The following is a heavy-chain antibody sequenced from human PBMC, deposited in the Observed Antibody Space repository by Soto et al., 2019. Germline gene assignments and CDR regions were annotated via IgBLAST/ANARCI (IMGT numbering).Heavy chain of an antibody. CDR3: ATPSGFGMDV. J-gene: IGHJ6*02. CDR2: SFPGDAET. CDR1: GYNSATHW. Sequence: GESLKISCQGSGYNSATHWIGWVRHKAGKGLEWMGISFPGDAETRYSSSFQGHITISADKSISIAYLRWSSLKASDTGMYYCATPSGFGMDVWGQGTTVTVSS. D-gene: IGHD5-12*01. V-gene: IGHV5-51*01.